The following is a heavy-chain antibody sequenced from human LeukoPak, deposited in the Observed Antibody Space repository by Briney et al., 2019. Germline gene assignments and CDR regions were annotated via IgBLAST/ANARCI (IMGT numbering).Heavy chain of an antibody. CDR3: ARGYVPPYCGGGSCYSGHFEY. J-gene: IGHJ4*02. CDR1: GFTVSSNY. D-gene: IGHD2-15*01. CDR2: IYSGGSI. V-gene: IGHV3-53*01. Sequence: GGSLRLSCTASGFTVSSNYMSWVRQAPGKGPEWVSIIYSGGSIYYADSVKGRFTISRDNSKNTLYLQMNSLRAEDTAVYYCARGYVPPYCGGGSCYSGHFEYWGQGTLVTVSS.